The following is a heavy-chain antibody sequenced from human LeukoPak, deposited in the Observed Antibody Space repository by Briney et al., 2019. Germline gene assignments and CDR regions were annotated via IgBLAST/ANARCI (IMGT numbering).Heavy chain of an antibody. CDR1: GYTFTSCG. Sequence: ASVKVSCKASGYTFTSCGISWVRQAPGQGHEWMGWISAYNGNTNYAQKLQGRVTMTTDTSTSTAYMELRSLRSDDTAVYYCARVRRDGYNFPWGQGTLVTVSS. V-gene: IGHV1-18*01. D-gene: IGHD5-24*01. CDR2: ISAYNGNT. J-gene: IGHJ5*02. CDR3: ARVRRDGYNFP.